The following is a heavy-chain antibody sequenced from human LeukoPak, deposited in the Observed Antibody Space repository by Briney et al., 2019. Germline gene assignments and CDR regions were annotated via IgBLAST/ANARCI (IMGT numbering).Heavy chain of an antibody. CDR1: GFTFSNYG. Sequence: GGSLRLSCEASGFTFSNYGLTWVRQAPGKGLEWVSGIGVGAGSTFYADSVKGRFAISRDNSKKTVYLQMNGLSVEDTAVYYCAKTRAVGIPYWHFDLWGRGTLVTVSS. V-gene: IGHV3-23*01. CDR2: IGVGAGST. D-gene: IGHD4/OR15-4a*01. CDR3: AKTRAVGIPYWHFDL. J-gene: IGHJ2*01.